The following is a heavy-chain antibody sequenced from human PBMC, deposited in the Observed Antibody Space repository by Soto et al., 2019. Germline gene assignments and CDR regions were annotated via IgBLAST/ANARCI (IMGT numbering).Heavy chain of an antibody. J-gene: IGHJ1*01. CDR2: ISAYDGKT. Sequence: ASVKVSCQTSGYAFTTYGINWVRQAPGQGLELMGWISAYDGKTTYAEKFQGRVTLTTDTSTSTAYMELRSLRSEDTAVYYCAREGDSSSPAAEYFQHWGQGTLVTVSS. CDR1: GYAFTTYG. CDR3: AREGDSSSPAAEYFQH. V-gene: IGHV1-18*01. D-gene: IGHD6-6*01.